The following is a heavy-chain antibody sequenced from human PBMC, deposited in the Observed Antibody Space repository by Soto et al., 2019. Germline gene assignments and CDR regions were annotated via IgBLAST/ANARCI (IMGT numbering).Heavy chain of an antibody. Sequence: ASVKVSCKASGYTFTSYGISWVRQAPGQWLEWMGWISAYNGNTNYAQKLQGRVTMTTDTSTSTAYMELRSLRSDDTAVYYCARDRDSSSWPDFDYWGQGTLVTVSS. CDR2: ISAYNGNT. J-gene: IGHJ4*02. CDR1: GYTFTSYG. D-gene: IGHD6-13*01. CDR3: ARDRDSSSWPDFDY. V-gene: IGHV1-18*04.